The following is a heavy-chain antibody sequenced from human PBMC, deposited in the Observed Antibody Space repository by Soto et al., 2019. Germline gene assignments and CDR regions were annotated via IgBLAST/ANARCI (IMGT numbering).Heavy chain of an antibody. Sequence: QVRLVESGGGVVQPGRSLRLSCAASGFTFSSYAMHWVRQAPGKGLEWVAVISYDGSNKYYADSVKGRFTISRDNSKNTLYLQMNSLRAQDTAVYYCARDGRIETFDYWGQGTLVTVSS. CDR1: GFTFSSYA. CDR2: ISYDGSNK. D-gene: IGHD2-15*01. CDR3: ARDGRIETFDY. J-gene: IGHJ4*02. V-gene: IGHV3-30-3*01.